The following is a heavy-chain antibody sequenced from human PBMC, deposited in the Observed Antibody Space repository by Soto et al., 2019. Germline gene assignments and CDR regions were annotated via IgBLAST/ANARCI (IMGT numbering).Heavy chain of an antibody. CDR2: IYYSGST. Sequence: PSETLSLTCTVSGGSISSSSYYWGWIRQPPGKGLEWIGSIYYSGSTYYNPSLKRRVTISVDTSKNQFSLKLSSVTAADTAVYNCARRDNGWWLPRGDAFDIWGQGTMVTVSS. CDR3: ARRDNGWWLPRGDAFDI. V-gene: IGHV4-39*01. D-gene: IGHD6-19*01. J-gene: IGHJ3*02. CDR1: GGSISSSSYY.